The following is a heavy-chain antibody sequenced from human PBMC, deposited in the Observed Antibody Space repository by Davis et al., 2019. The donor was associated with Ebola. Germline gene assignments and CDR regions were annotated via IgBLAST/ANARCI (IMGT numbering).Heavy chain of an antibody. V-gene: IGHV1-69*04. CDR3: ARGDCSGGSCYSFDY. J-gene: IGHJ4*02. CDR2: IIPILGIA. D-gene: IGHD2-15*01. Sequence: AASVKVSCKASGYTFTNYGIIWVLQAPGQGLEWMGRIIPILGIANYAQKFQGRVTITAGNSTSTAYMELSSLRSEDTAVYYCARGDCSGGSCYSFDYWGQGTLVTVSS. CDR1: GYTFTNYG.